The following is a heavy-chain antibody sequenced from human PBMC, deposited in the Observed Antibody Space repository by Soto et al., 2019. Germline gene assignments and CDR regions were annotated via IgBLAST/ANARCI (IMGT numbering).Heavy chain of an antibody. CDR2: IYNSGST. D-gene: IGHD3-16*02. Sequence: QVQLQESGPGLVKPSETLSLTCTVSGGSINSYYWSWIRQPPGKGLEWIGYIYNSGSTNYNPSLKSRVTISVDTSKTQFSLKLSSVTAADTAVYYCARLYGLDAFDIWGQGTMVTVSS. V-gene: IGHV4-59*08. CDR1: GGSINSYY. J-gene: IGHJ3*02. CDR3: ARLYGLDAFDI.